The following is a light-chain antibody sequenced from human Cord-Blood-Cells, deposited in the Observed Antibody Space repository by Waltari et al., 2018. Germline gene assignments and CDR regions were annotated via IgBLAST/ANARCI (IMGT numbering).Light chain of an antibody. J-gene: IGLJ2*01. Sequence: QSALTQPASVSGSPAQSITIPCPGTSSAVGGYTYLSWYHQHPVKAPKLMIYDVSNRPSGVSNRFSGSKSGNTASLTISGLQAEDEADYYCSSYTSSSTLVVFGGGTKLTVL. CDR2: DVS. CDR1: SSAVGGYTY. CDR3: SSYTSSSTLVV. V-gene: IGLV2-14*01.